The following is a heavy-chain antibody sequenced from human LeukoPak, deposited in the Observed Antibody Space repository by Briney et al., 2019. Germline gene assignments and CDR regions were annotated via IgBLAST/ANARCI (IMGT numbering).Heavy chain of an antibody. J-gene: IGHJ4*02. CDR3: ATDRLHPEVATIVPIGV. CDR2: FDPEQGET. V-gene: IGHV1-24*01. CDR1: GYTLTELA. D-gene: IGHD5-12*01. Sequence: ASVKVSCKVSGYTLTELAMRWVRQAPGKGLEWMRGFDPEQGETIYAQKFQGRVTMTEDTSTDTGYMELSSLRSEDTAVYYCATDRLHPEVATIVPIGVWGQGTLVTVSS.